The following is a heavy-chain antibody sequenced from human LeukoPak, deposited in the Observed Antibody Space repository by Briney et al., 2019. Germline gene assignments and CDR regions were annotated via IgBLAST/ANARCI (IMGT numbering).Heavy chain of an antibody. Sequence: ETLCLSCKASGFTISNNYRSWVRQAPGKGLEWVAHIYSGGTTNYTPSVKGRFTISRDKSKNTLSLQMTNVIGADTAVYYCASVRPGIAVFVSGGWGRGTLVTVSS. CDR3: ASVRPGIAVFVSGG. V-gene: IGHV3-53*01. CDR2: IYSGGTT. J-gene: IGHJ4*02. D-gene: IGHD6-19*01. CDR1: GFTISNNY.